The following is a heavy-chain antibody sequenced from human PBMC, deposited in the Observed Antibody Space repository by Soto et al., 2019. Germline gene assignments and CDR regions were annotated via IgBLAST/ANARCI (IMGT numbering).Heavy chain of an antibody. Sequence: EVQLLESGGGLVQPGGSLRLSCAASGFTFSSYAMRWVRQAPGKGLEWVSAISGSGDSTDYADSVKGRFTISRDNSKNTLYLHMNSVRAEDTAVYYCARRGSGSYYDSWGQGTLVTVSS. CDR3: ARRGSGSYYDS. CDR1: GFTFSSYA. D-gene: IGHD1-26*01. CDR2: ISGSGDST. J-gene: IGHJ4*02. V-gene: IGHV3-23*01.